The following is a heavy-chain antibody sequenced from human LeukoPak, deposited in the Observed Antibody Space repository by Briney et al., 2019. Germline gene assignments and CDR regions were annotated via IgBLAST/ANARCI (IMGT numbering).Heavy chain of an antibody. CDR3: VRDDGATKPC. D-gene: IGHD1-26*01. V-gene: IGHV3-7*01. CDR1: GFTFSSYA. J-gene: IGHJ4*02. CDR2: IKRDGSEK. Sequence: GGSLRLSCAASGFTFSSYAMSWVRQAPGKGLEWVANIKRDGSEKYYVDSVKGRFTISRDNAKNSLYLQMSSLRVEDTAVYYCVRDDGATKPCWGQGTLVTVSS.